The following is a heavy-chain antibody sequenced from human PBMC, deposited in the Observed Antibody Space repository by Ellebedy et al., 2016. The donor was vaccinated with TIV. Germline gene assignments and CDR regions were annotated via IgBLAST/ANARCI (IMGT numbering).Heavy chain of an antibody. CDR1: GYTFTSYV. Sequence: ASVKVSCKASGYTFTSYVMHWVRQAPGQRLEWMGWINAGNGNTKYSQKFQGRVTITRDTSASTAYMELSSLRSEDTAVYYCARDRGIFEFDYWGQGTLVTVSS. V-gene: IGHV1-3*01. CDR3: ARDRGIFEFDY. J-gene: IGHJ4*02. D-gene: IGHD3-3*01. CDR2: INAGNGNT.